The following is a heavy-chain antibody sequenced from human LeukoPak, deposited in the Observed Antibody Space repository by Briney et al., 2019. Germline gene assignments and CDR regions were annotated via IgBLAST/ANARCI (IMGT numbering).Heavy chain of an antibody. J-gene: IGHJ4*02. D-gene: IGHD6-13*01. V-gene: IGHV3-49*04. Sequence: PGRSLRLSCTASGFTFGDYAMSWVRQAPGKGLEWVGFIRSKAYGGTTEYAASVKGRFTISRDDSKSIAYLQMHSLKTEATAVYYCTREDIAAAAGLDYGGQGTLVTVSA. CDR2: IRSKAYGGTT. CDR1: GFTFGDYA. CDR3: TREDIAAAAGLDY.